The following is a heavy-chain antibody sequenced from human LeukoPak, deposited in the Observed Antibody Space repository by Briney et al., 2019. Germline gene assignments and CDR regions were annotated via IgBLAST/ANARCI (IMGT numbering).Heavy chain of an antibody. CDR2: IYYSGST. J-gene: IGHJ4*02. CDR1: GGSISSYY. V-gene: IGHV4-59*12. D-gene: IGHD1-7*01. Sequence: SETLSLTCTVSGGSISSYYWSWIRQPPGKGLEWIGYIYYSGSTNYNPSLKSRVTISVDTSKNQFSLKLSSVTAADTAVYYCARRNYRAGYFDYWGQGTLVTVSS. CDR3: ARRNYRAGYFDY.